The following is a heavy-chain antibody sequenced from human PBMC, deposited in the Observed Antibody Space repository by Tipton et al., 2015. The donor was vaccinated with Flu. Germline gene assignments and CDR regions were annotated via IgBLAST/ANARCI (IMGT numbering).Heavy chain of an antibody. V-gene: IGHV4-59*01. CDR1: GASINNYY. CDR2: IYYSGNT. CDR3: ARIQGGYYGSESYDT. J-gene: IGHJ5*02. Sequence: GASINNYYWSWIRQPPGKGLEWIGYIYYSGNTNYNPSLKSRVTISVDTSKNQFSLELISVTAADTAVYYCARIQGGYYGSESYDTWGQGMLVTVSS. D-gene: IGHD3-10*01.